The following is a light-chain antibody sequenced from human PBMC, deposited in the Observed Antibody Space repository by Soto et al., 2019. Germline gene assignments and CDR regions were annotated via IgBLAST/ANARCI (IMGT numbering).Light chain of an antibody. V-gene: IGKV3-11*01. CDR2: DAS. CDR1: QNIHSY. CDR3: QQRDSWPPIT. Sequence: EVVLTQSPATLSLSPGERATLSCRASQNIHSYLAWYQQKPGQAPRLLIYDASNRATGIPARFSGSGSGTDFTLTISSLEPEDFAVYYCQQRDSWPPITFGQGTRLEIK. J-gene: IGKJ5*01.